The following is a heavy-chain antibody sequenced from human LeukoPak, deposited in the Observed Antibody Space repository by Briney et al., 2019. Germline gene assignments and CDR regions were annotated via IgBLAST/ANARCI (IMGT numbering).Heavy chain of an antibody. V-gene: IGHV4-59*01. CDR2: IYYIGGT. CDR1: GDSIRSYY. J-gene: IGHJ4*02. D-gene: IGHD1-26*01. Sequence: SETLSLTCTVAGDSIRSYYWSWIRQPPGKGLEWIGNIYYIGGTNYNPSLKSRVTILIDTSKNQFFLKFSSVTAADTAVYFCASGRGYSGSFFYYFDSWGQGTLATVSS. CDR3: ASGRGYSGSFFYYFDS.